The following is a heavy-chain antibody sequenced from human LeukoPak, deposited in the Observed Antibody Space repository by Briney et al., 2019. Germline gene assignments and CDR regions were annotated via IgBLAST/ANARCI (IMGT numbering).Heavy chain of an antibody. CDR3: AKDTTPPKAGFDP. V-gene: IGHV3-30*02. J-gene: IGHJ5*02. D-gene: IGHD1-14*01. Sequence: PGGPLTLPCAAWGFPYSSYGMHCLRQAPGRGLAWVAFIRYYGCNKYYADCVKGRFTSSRDNSKNTLYLQMNSLRAEDTAVYYCAKDTTPPKAGFDPWGQGTLVTVSS. CDR2: IRYYGCNK. CDR1: GFPYSSYG.